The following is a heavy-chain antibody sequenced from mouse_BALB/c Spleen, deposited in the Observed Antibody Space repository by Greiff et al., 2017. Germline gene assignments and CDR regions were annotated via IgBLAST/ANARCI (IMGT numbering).Heavy chain of an antibody. Sequence: VQLKQSGPELVKPGASVKMSCKASGYTFTSYVMHWVKQKPGQGLEWIGYINPYNDGTNYNEKFKGKATLTSDKSSSTAYMELSSLTSEDSAVYDCARGDGYSYYAMDYWGQGTSVTVSS. J-gene: IGHJ4*01. D-gene: IGHD2-3*01. CDR1: GYTFTSYV. CDR2: INPYNDGT. CDR3: ARGDGYSYYAMDY. V-gene: IGHV1-14*01.